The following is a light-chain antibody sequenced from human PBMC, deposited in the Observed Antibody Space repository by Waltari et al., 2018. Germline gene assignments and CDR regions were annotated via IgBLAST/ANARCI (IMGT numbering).Light chain of an antibody. CDR1: NLRRQS. CDR2: RDS. V-gene: IGLV3-21*02. Sequence: SYVLSQPPSVSLAPGQTARVTRGGNNLRRQSVHWDQQKPGQAPVWVIYRDSVRPSGIPERFSGSNSGNTATLSISRVEAGDEADYYCQVWDNSSDHVVFGGGTTVTVL. CDR3: QVWDNSSDHVV. J-gene: IGLJ3*02.